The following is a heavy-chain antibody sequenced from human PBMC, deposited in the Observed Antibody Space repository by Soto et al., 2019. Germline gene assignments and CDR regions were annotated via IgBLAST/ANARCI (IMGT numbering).Heavy chain of an antibody. CDR2: ISYDGSNK. CDR3: AKRGAAAIRYYYYYYGMDV. D-gene: IGHD2-2*02. J-gene: IGHJ6*02. Sequence: GGSLRLSCAASGFTFSSYGMHWVRQAPGKGLEWVAVISYDGSNKYYADSVKGRFTISRDNSKNTLYLQMNSLRAEDTAVYYCAKRGAAAIRYYYYYYGMDVWGQGTTVTVSS. V-gene: IGHV3-30*18. CDR1: GFTFSSYG.